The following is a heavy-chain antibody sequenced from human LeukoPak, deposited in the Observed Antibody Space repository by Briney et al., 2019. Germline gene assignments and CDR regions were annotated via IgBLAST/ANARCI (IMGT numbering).Heavy chain of an antibody. Sequence: ASVQVSCKTSGYTFTSYYIHWLRQAAGQGLEWMGWMNPNSGNTGYAQKFQGRVTITRNTSISIAYMELSSLRSEDTAVYYCAKAHDSSGYWGSDAFDIWGQGTMVTVSS. D-gene: IGHD3-22*01. V-gene: IGHV1-8*03. CDR2: MNPNSGNT. CDR3: AKAHDSSGYWGSDAFDI. CDR1: GYTFTSYY. J-gene: IGHJ3*02.